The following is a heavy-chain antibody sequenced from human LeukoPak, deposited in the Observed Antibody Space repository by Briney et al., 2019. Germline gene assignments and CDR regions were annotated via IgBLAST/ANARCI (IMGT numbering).Heavy chain of an antibody. V-gene: IGHV1-18*01. D-gene: IGHD1-26*01. CDR2: ISAYNGNT. Sequence: ASVKVSCKASGGTFSSYAISWVRQAPGQGLEWMGWISAYNGNTNYAQKLQGRVTMTTNTSTSTAYMELRSLRSDDTAVYYCARSNSGSYYRANYYYYYYMDVWGKGTTVTVSS. CDR1: GGTFSSYA. CDR3: ARSNSGSYYRANYYYYYYMDV. J-gene: IGHJ6*03.